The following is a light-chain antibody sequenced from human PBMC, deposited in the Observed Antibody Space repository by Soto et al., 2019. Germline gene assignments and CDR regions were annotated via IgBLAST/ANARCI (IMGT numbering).Light chain of an antibody. CDR1: QRVSSY. V-gene: IGKV3-11*01. J-gene: IGKJ2*01. CDR3: QRRSSWLGYT. Sequence: EIVLTQSPATLSVSPGERATLSCRASQRVSSYLAWYQQKPGQAPRLLIYDTSHRATGIPARFSGSGSGTDFTLTIRSLEPEDFAVYYCQRRSSWLGYTFGQGTKLEI. CDR2: DTS.